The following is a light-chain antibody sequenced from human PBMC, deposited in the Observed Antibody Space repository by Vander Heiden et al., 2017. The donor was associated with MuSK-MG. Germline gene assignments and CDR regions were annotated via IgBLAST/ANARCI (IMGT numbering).Light chain of an antibody. J-gene: IGKJ5*01. V-gene: IGKV1-39*01. Sequence: DIQMTPSRSSLSASAGDRVTITCRASQSISSYLNWYQQKPGKAPQHLIYAASSSQSGVPSRFSGSGSGTDFTLTISSLQPEDYATYYCQQSYSTPSITFGQGTRLEIK. CDR1: QSISSY. CDR2: AAS. CDR3: QQSYSTPSIT.